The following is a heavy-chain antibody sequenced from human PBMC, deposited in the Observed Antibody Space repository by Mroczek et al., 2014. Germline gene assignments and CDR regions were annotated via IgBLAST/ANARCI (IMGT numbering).Heavy chain of an antibody. D-gene: IGHD6-6*01. CDR2: IYYSGST. V-gene: IGHV4-59*01. J-gene: IGHJ5*02. CDR1: GGSISSYY. Sequence: QVQLQQWGPGLVKPSETLSLTCTVSGGSISSYYWSWIRQPPGKGLEWIGYIYYSGSTNYNPSLKSRVTISVDTSKNQFSLKLSSVTAADTAVYYCARSLIEYSSSPQFDPWGQGTLVTVSS. CDR3: ARSLIEYSSSPQFDP.